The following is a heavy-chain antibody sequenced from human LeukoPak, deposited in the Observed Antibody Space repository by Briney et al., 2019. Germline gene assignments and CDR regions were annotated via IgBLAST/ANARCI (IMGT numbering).Heavy chain of an antibody. CDR1: GFTFSSYS. D-gene: IGHD4-23*01. CDR3: AREMTTVATIDY. CDR2: ITSSSIYI. J-gene: IGHJ4*02. V-gene: IGHV3-21*01. Sequence: GGSLRLSCAASGFTFSSYSMNWVRQAPGKGLEWVSSITSSSIYIYYADSVKGRFTISRDNAKNSLFLQMNSLSAEDTAVYFCAREMTTVATIDYWGQGTLVTVSS.